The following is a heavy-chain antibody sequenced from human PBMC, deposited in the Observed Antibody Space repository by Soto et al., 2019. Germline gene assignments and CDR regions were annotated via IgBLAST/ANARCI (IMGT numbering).Heavy chain of an antibody. J-gene: IGHJ4*02. CDR1: GFTFSSYA. D-gene: IGHD2-15*01. CDR2: ISGSGGST. Sequence: EVQLLESGGGLVQPGGSLRLSCAASGFTFSSYAMSWVRQAPGKGLEWVSAISGSGGSTYYADSVKGRFTISRDNSKNTLYRQMNSLRAEDTAVYYCAKVRCSGGSCYPGDYWGQGTLVTVSS. V-gene: IGHV3-23*01. CDR3: AKVRCSGGSCYPGDY.